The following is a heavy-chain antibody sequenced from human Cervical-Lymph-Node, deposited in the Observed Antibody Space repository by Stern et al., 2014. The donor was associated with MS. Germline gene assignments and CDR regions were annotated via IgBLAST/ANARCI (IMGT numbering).Heavy chain of an antibody. CDR2: ISGDGGGK. Sequence: QVQLVQSGGGVVQPGRSLRLSCAASGFTLSSYGVHWVRQSPGKGLQWVAVISGDGGGKRYSDSVKGRFTISRDNSNNTLYLQMNSLRAEDTALYFCARGRGYSGSFSNWFDLWGQGTLVTVSS. CDR3: ARGRGYSGSFSNWFDL. V-gene: IGHV3-30*03. J-gene: IGHJ5*02. D-gene: IGHD1-26*01. CDR1: GFTLSSYG.